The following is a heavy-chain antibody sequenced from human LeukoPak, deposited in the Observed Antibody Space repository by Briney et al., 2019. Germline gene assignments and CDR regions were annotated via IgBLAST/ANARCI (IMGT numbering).Heavy chain of an antibody. CDR1: GFTFSDYY. CDR2: ISSSGSAD. CDR3: ARTQKYYDLWSGMN. D-gene: IGHD3-3*01. V-gene: IGHV3-11*04. J-gene: IGHJ4*02. Sequence: GGSVRLSCAATGFTFSDYYMSWLRQAPGKGLEWISYISSSGSADYYADSVQGRFTVSRDNAKTSLSLPMNSLRAEDTAVYYCARTQKYYDLWSGMNWGQGTLVTVSS.